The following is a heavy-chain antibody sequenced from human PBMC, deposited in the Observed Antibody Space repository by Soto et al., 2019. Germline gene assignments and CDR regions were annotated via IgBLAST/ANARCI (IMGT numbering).Heavy chain of an antibody. D-gene: IGHD3-22*01. Sequence: SETLSLTCTVSGGSISSYYWSWIRQPPGKGLEWIGYIYYSGSTNYNPSLKSRVTISVDTSKNQFSLKLSSVTAADTAVYYCARDIGYYDSSGYYSYFDYWGQGTLVTVS. CDR2: IYYSGST. V-gene: IGHV4-59*01. J-gene: IGHJ4*02. CDR3: ARDIGYYDSSGYYSYFDY. CDR1: GGSISSYY.